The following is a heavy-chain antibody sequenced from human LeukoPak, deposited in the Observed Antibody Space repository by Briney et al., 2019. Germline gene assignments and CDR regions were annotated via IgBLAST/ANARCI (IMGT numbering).Heavy chain of an antibody. Sequence: GGSLRLSCAASGFTFDDYAMHWVRQAPGKGLEWVSGLSWNGATVGYADSVKGRFTISRDNAKNSLYLQMNSLRAEDTAVYYCARDPPFAYSIFDSWGQGTLVTVSS. D-gene: IGHD2-15*01. J-gene: IGHJ4*02. CDR2: LSWNGATV. V-gene: IGHV3-9*01. CDR3: ARDPPFAYSIFDS. CDR1: GFTFDDYA.